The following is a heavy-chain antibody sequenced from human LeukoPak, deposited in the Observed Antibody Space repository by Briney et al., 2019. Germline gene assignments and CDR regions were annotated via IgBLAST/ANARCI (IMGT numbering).Heavy chain of an antibody. Sequence: GGSLRLSCAASGFTVSNYWMSWVRQAPGKGLEWVANIKEDGSEKYHLESVKGRFTISRDNAKDSLYLQMDSLRAEDTAVYYCARLRLTERRHFDYWGQGTLVTVSS. J-gene: IGHJ4*02. V-gene: IGHV3-7*05. CDR3: ARLRLTERRHFDY. CDR2: IKEDGSEK. CDR1: GFTVSNYW. D-gene: IGHD6-25*01.